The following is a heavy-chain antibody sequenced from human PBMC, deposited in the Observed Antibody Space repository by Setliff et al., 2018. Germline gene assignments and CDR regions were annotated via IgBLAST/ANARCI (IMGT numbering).Heavy chain of an antibody. D-gene: IGHD4-17*01. V-gene: IGHV3-33*01. CDR1: GFTFRNYG. J-gene: IGHJ4*02. CDR3: ARTSTVTRNPLFDY. CDR2: IWFDGGNE. Sequence: GGSLRLSCVASGFTFRNYGMHWVRQAPGKGPEWVAVIWFDGGNEFYADSVRGRFTISRDNAKNSLYLQMNSLRAEDTAVYYCARTSTVTRNPLFDYWGQGTLVTVSS.